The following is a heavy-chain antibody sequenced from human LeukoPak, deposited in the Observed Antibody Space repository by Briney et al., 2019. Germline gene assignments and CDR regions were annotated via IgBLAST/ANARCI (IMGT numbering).Heavy chain of an antibody. J-gene: IGHJ6*02. CDR3: ARERYGMDV. V-gene: IGHV3-30-3*01. Sequence: PGSSLRLSCAASGFTFTSYAMHWVRQAPGKGLEWVAVIAYDGSNKYYADSVKGRFTISRDNSKNTLYLQMNSLRAEDTAVYYCARERYGMDVWGQGTTVTVSS. CDR2: IAYDGSNK. CDR1: GFTFTSYA.